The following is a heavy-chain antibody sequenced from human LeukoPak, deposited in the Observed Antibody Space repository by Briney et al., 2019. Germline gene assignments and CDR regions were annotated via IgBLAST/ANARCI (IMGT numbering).Heavy chain of an antibody. CDR3: ARFEYSSSY. CDR1: GYTFSVYG. J-gene: IGHJ1*01. V-gene: IGHV1-8*01. CDR2: MNPNSGNT. D-gene: IGHD6-13*01. Sequence: ASVKVSCKASGYTFSVYGITWVRQAPGQGLEWMGWMNPNSGNTGYAQKFQGRVTMTRNTSISTAYMELSSLRSEDMAVYYCARFEYSSSYWGQGTLVTVSS.